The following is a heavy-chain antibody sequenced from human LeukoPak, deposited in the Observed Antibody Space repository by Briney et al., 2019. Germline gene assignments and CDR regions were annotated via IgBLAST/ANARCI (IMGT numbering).Heavy chain of an antibody. CDR2: IIPIFGTA. CDR1: GGTFSSYA. V-gene: IGHV1-69*05. J-gene: IGHJ4*02. D-gene: IGHD3-22*01. Sequence: SVKVSCKASGGTFSSYAISWVRQAPGQGLEWMGGIIPIFGTANYAQKFQGRVTITTDESTSTAYMELSSLRSEDTAVYYCATGIPGYYDSSGFLYFDYWGQGTLVTVSS. CDR3: ATGIPGYYDSSGFLYFDY.